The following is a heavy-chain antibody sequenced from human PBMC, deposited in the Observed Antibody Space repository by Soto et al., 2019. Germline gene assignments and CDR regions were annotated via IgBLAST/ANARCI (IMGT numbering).Heavy chain of an antibody. Sequence: VVSLRVSCGACGLTCSSYAXSWVRQDPGSGLVCVSVISGSGGSTFYAYSVTGRFTISRDNSKNTLFLQMNDLRAEDTALYYCSKGPRASSCNNWFVPSGQGTLVTVSS. CDR1: GLTCSSYA. CDR3: SKGPRASSCNNWFVP. CDR2: ISGSGGST. V-gene: IGHV3-23*01. J-gene: IGHJ5*02. D-gene: IGHD6-13*01.